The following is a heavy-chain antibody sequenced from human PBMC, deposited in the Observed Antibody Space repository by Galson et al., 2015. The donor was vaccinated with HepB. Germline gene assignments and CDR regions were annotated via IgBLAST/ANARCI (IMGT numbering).Heavy chain of an antibody. CDR1: GFTFTSYA. Sequence: SLRLSCAASGFTFTSYAMTWVRQTPGKGLEWVSSIRNNGDTTYYADSVKGRFSISRDNSKNTLYLQMNSLRAEDTAEYYCAASGFSPPRFVHWGQGTLVTVSS. V-gene: IGHV3-23*01. CDR2: IRNNGDTT. CDR3: AASGFSPPRFVH. J-gene: IGHJ4*02. D-gene: IGHD5-12*01.